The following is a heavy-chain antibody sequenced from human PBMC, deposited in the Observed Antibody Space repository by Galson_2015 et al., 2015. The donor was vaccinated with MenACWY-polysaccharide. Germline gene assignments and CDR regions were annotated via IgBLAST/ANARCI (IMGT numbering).Heavy chain of an antibody. CDR2: INSDGSRT. V-gene: IGHV3-74*01. J-gene: IGHJ5*01. CDR3: ARDIPTTVTSSQWFDS. D-gene: IGHD4-17*01. Sequence: SLRLSCAASGFTFSRHWMHWVRQAPGKGLVWVSRINSDGSRTDHADSVKGRFTISRDNAKDTLHLEMNSLRAEDTAVYYCARDIPTTVTSSQWFDSWGQGTLVTVSS. CDR1: GFTFSRHW.